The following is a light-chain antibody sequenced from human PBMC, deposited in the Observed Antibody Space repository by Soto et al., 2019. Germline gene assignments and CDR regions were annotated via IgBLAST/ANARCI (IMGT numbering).Light chain of an antibody. V-gene: IGKV1-39*01. CDR2: AAS. Sequence: DIQMTQSPSSLSASVGDRVTITCRASQSIRSYLNWYQQKPGKAPKLLIYAASSLQSGVPSRFSGSGSGTDFTLTISSLQPEDCATYYCQQSYGATFGQGTKVDIK. J-gene: IGKJ1*01. CDR3: QQSYGAT. CDR1: QSIRSY.